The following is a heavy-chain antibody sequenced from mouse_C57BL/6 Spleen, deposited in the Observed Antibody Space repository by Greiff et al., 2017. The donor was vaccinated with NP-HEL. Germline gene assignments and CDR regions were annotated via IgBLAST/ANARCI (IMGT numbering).Heavy chain of an antibody. V-gene: IGHV5-4*01. CDR1: GFTFSSYA. Sequence: EVKVVESGGGLVKPGGSLKLSCAASGFTFSSYAMSWVRQTPEKRLEWVATISDGGSYTYYPDNVKGRFTISRDNAKNNLYLQMSHLKSEDTAMYYCARDRAGSSPFDYWGQGTTLTVSS. CDR2: ISDGGSYT. D-gene: IGHD1-1*01. J-gene: IGHJ2*01. CDR3: ARDRAGSSPFDY.